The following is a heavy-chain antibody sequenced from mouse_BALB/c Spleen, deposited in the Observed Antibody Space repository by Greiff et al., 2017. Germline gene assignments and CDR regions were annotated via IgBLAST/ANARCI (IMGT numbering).Heavy chain of an antibody. CDR2: INPGSGGT. J-gene: IGHJ2*01. D-gene: IGHD2-2*01. Sequence: QVQLQQSGAELVRPGTSVKVSCKASGYAFTNYLIEWVKQRPGQGLEWIGVINPGSGGTNYNEKFKGKATLTADKSSSTAYMQLSSLTSDDSAVYFCARGGYDDYWGQGTTLTVSS. CDR1: GYAFTNYL. CDR3: ARGGYDDY. V-gene: IGHV1-54*01.